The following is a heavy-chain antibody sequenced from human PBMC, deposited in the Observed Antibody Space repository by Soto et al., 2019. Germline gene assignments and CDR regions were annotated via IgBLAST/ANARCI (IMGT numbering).Heavy chain of an antibody. CDR2: ISYDGSNK. D-gene: IGHD6-13*01. Sequence: QVQLVESGGGVVQPGRSLRLSCAASGFTFSSYAMHWVRQAPGKGLEWVAVISYDGSNKYYADSVKGRFTISRDNSKKTLYLQMNSLRAEDTAVYYRVRASDRGSSNGWSFRYWGQGTLVTVSS. CDR1: GFTFSSYA. J-gene: IGHJ4*02. CDR3: VRASDRGSSNGWSFRY. V-gene: IGHV3-30-3*01.